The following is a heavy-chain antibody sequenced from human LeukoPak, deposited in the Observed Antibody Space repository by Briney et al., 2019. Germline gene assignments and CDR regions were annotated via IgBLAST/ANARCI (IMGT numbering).Heavy chain of an antibody. CDR2: IYHSGNT. J-gene: IGHJ3*02. Sequence: PSETLSLTCGVSGYSISSGYYWGWIRQPPGKGLEWIGSIYHSGNTYYNSSLKSRVTISVDTSKNQFSLKLSSVTAADTAVYYCARGGYSGSLGGAFDIWGRGTMVTVSA. CDR1: GYSISSGYY. D-gene: IGHD1-26*01. CDR3: ARGGYSGSLGGAFDI. V-gene: IGHV4-38-2*01.